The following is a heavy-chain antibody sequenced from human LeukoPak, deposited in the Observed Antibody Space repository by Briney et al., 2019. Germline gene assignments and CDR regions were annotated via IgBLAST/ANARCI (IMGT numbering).Heavy chain of an antibody. CDR3: ARVRIAAAGIIDY. J-gene: IGHJ4*02. CDR2: MNPNSGNT. Sequence: ASVKVSCKASGYTFTSYDINWVRQATGQGLEWMGWMNPNSGNTGYAQKFQGRVTMTRNTSISTAYMELSSLRSKDTAVYYCARVRIAAAGIIDYWGQGTLVTVSS. CDR1: GYTFTSYD. V-gene: IGHV1-8*01. D-gene: IGHD6-13*01.